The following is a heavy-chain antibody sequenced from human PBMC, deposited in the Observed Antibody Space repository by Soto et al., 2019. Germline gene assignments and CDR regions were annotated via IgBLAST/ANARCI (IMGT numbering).Heavy chain of an antibody. V-gene: IGHV4-59*01. CDR2: IYYSGST. Sequence: SSXTLSLTCTVSGGCISSYSWSWIRQPPGKGLEWIGYIYYSGSTNYNPSLKSRVTISVDTSKNQFSLKLSSVTAADTAVYYCARGQGYGWEYYFDYWGQGTLVTVSS. J-gene: IGHJ4*02. CDR1: GGCISSYS. CDR3: ARGQGYGWEYYFDY. D-gene: IGHD5-18*01.